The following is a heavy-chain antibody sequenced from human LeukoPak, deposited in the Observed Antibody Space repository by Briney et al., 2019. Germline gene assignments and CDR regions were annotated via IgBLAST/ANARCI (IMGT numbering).Heavy chain of an antibody. CDR2: ISYDGSNK. Sequence: GGSLRLSCAASGFTFSSYGMHWVRQAPGKGLEWVAVISYDGSNKYYADSVKGRFTISRDNSKNTLYLQMNSLRAEDTAVYYCAKDRPLAGDYWGQGTLVTVSS. D-gene: IGHD6-6*01. CDR3: AKDRPLAGDY. V-gene: IGHV3-30*18. J-gene: IGHJ4*02. CDR1: GFTFSSYG.